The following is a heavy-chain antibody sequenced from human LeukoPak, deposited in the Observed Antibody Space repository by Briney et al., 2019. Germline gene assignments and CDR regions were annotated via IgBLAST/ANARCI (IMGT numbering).Heavy chain of an antibody. CDR1: GGTFSSYA. Sequence: ASVKVSCKASGGTFSSYAISWVRQAPGQGLEWMGRIIPILGIANYAQKFQGRVTITADKSTSTAYMELSSLRSEDTAVYYCAGQIAAAGPRYNWFDPWGQGTLVTVSS. J-gene: IGHJ5*02. CDR2: IIPILGIA. CDR3: AGQIAAAGPRYNWFDP. V-gene: IGHV1-69*04. D-gene: IGHD6-13*01.